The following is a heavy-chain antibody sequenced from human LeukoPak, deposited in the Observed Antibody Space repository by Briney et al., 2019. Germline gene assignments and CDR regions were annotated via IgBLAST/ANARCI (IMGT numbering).Heavy chain of an antibody. CDR3: ARRFGSIAAAGTVDY. V-gene: IGHV4-61*10. CDR2: IYHSGST. CDR1: GGSISSGSYY. Sequence: PSETLSLTCTVSGGSISSGSYYWSWIRQPAGKGLEWIGEIYHSGSTNYNPSLKSRVTISVDKSKNQFSLKLSSVTAAHTAVYYCARRFGSIAAAGTVDYWGQGTLVTVSS. J-gene: IGHJ4*02. D-gene: IGHD6-13*01.